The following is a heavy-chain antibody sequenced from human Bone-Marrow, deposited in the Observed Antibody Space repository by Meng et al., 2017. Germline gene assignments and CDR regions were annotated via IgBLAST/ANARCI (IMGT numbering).Heavy chain of an antibody. CDR3: ARDRESGCPDY. V-gene: IGHV6-1*01. CDR2: KYYRSKWYN. Sequence: QAAPALVTHSPTLLLTGAIFGDSVSSNSGDWNWIMQSPSRGREWLGRKYYRSKWYNDYAVSVKSRITITPDTSKNQFSLQLNSVTPEDTAVYYCARDRESGCPDYWGQGTLVTVSS. CDR1: GDSVSSNSGD. J-gene: IGHJ4*02. D-gene: IGHD6-19*01.